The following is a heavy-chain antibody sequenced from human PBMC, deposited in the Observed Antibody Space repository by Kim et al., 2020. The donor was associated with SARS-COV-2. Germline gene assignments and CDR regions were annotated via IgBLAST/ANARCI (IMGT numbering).Heavy chain of an antibody. CDR3: TRHKTMEEWLDP. D-gene: IGHD3-10*01. CDR1: GGSISSETDC. V-gene: IGHV4-39*01. Sequence: SETLSLTCSVSGGSISSETDCWSWVRQPPGTGLEWIGCIFSGGATFYNPSLRSRVTMSVDTTKNQFSVRLTSLTAADTAVYYCTRHKTMEEWLDPWGQG. J-gene: IGHJ5*02. CDR2: IFSGGAT.